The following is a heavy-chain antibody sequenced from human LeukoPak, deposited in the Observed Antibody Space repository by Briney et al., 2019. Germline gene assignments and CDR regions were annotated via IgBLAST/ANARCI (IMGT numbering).Heavy chain of an antibody. Sequence: SQTLSLTCIVSGGSISSHYWSWIRQPAGKGLEWIGRMYTSGNTDYNPSLKSRVTISVDTSKNQFSLKLSSVTAADTALYYCAKDKGAAGHGDAFDIWGQGTMVTVSS. J-gene: IGHJ3*02. CDR1: GGSISSHY. V-gene: IGHV4-4*07. D-gene: IGHD6-13*01. CDR2: MYTSGNT. CDR3: AKDKGAAGHGDAFDI.